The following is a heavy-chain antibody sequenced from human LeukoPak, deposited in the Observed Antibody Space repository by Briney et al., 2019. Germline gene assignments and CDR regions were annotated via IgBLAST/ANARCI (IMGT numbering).Heavy chain of an antibody. CDR1: GAAISSYY. J-gene: IGHJ6*03. CDR2: IYCSGST. Sequence: SETLSLTCTVTGAAISSYYWSWIRQPPGKGLEWIGYIYCSGSTKYNPSLKSRVSISADTSKTQFSLKLSSVIAGDTAVYYCARVHYGDNSMDVWGKGTTVTVSS. V-gene: IGHV4-59*01. D-gene: IGHD4-17*01. CDR3: ARVHYGDNSMDV.